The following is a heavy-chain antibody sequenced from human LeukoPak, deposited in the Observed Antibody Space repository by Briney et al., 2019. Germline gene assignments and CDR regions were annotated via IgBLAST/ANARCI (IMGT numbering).Heavy chain of an antibody. CDR2: IWYDGSNK. J-gene: IGHJ4*02. D-gene: IGHD5-12*01. V-gene: IGHV3-33*01. CDR1: GFTFSRHG. Sequence: GGSLRLSCAASGFTFSRHGMHWVRQAPGKGLEWVALIWYDGSNKNYADSVKGRFTISRDNSKNMLYLQMNSLRAEDTAVYYCARGTVAGGYDVDYWGQGTLVTVSS. CDR3: ARGTVAGGYDVDY.